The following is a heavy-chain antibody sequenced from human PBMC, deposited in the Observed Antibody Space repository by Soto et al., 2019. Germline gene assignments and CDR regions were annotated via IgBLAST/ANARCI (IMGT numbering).Heavy chain of an antibody. V-gene: IGHV4-61*01. J-gene: IGHJ3*02. Sequence: SETLSLTCTVSGGSVSSGSYYWRWIRQPPGKELEWIGYIYYSGSTNYNSSLKSRGTISVDTSKNQFSLKLTSVTAADTAVYYCARDRGYYDSSGYLKAFDIWGQGTMVAVSS. CDR2: IYYSGST. D-gene: IGHD3-22*01. CDR3: ARDRGYYDSSGYLKAFDI. CDR1: GGSVSSGSYY.